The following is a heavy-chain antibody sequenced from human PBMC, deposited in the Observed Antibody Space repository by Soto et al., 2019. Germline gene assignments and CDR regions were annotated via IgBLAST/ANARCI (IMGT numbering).Heavy chain of an antibody. J-gene: IGHJ5*02. Sequence: QVQLQESGPGLVKPSGTLSLTCAVSGGSISSSNWWTWVRQPPGKGLEWIGEIYHSGYTNYNPSLKSRVTISVDKPKNQSSLHLSSVTAADTAVYYCARGYSGYDRRLDPWGQGPLVTVSS. CDR2: IYHSGYT. V-gene: IGHV4-4*02. CDR1: GGSISSSNW. CDR3: ARGYSGYDRRLDP. D-gene: IGHD5-12*01.